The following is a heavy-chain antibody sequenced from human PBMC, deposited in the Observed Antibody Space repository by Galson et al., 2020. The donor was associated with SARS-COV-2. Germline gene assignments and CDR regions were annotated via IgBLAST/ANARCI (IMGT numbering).Heavy chain of an antibody. CDR2: IYQGGTT. CDR3: ARPSSSGYYSIWYFDL. V-gene: IGHV4-38-2*01. D-gene: IGHD3-22*01. J-gene: IGHJ2*01. Sequence: LQTLSLTCAVSGLSISSDFYWGWIRQPPGKGLEWIGNIYQGGTTYYNPSLKSRVTISIDKSKNQFSLKMTSVTAADTAVYYCARPSSSGYYSIWYFDLWGRGTLVTVSS. CDR1: GLSISSDFY.